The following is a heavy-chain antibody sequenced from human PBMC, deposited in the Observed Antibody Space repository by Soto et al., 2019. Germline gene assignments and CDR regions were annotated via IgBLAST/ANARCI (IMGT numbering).Heavy chain of an antibody. CDR3: ARDRTFPVSIGSYYYYAMDV. V-gene: IGHV4-31*03. D-gene: IGHD2-2*02. CDR1: GGSVSSGGYY. CDR2: IYNGGST. Sequence: QVQLQESGPGLVKPSQTLSLTCTVSGGSVSSGGYYCSWLRQHPGKGLEWIGHIYNGGSTYYSPSLKSRVTMSVDTSKNQFSLRLNSLTAADTAVYYCARDRTFPVSIGSYYYYAMDVWGQGTTVTVSS. J-gene: IGHJ6*02.